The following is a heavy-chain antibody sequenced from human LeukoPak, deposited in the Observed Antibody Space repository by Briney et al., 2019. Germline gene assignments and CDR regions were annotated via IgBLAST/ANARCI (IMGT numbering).Heavy chain of an antibody. J-gene: IGHJ4*02. D-gene: IGHD2-2*02. Sequence: ASVKVSCKASGYNLTGYFMHWVRQAPGQGLEWMGWINPDSGGTNYAQKFQGRVTMTRDTSISTAYMELSRLRSDDTAVYFCARGRHIVVPAALRDDYWGQGTLVTVSS. CDR1: GYNLTGYF. CDR3: ARGRHIVVPAALRDDY. V-gene: IGHV1-2*02. CDR2: INPDSGGT.